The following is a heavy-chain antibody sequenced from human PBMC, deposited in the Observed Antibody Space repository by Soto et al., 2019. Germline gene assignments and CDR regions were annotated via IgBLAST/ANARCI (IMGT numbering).Heavy chain of an antibody. CDR2: ISWNSGSI. V-gene: IGHV3-9*01. J-gene: IGHJ4*02. CDR1: GFTFDDYA. D-gene: IGHD6-19*01. CDR3: AKDIGWCGGFDD. Sequence: EVQLVESGGGLVQPGRSLRLSCAASGFTFDDYAMHWVRQAPGQGLERVSGISWNSGSIGYADSVKGRFTISRDNAKNSRYLQMNSLRAEDTAVYYCAKDIGWCGGFDDWGQGTLVTVSS.